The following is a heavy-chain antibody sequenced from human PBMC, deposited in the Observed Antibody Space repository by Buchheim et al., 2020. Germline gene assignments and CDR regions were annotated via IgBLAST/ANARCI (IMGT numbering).Heavy chain of an antibody. CDR1: GGSFSGYY. J-gene: IGHJ4*02. Sequence: QVQLQQWGAGLLKPSETLSLTCAVYGGSFSGYYWSWICQPPGKGLEWIGEINHSGSTNYNPSLKSRVTISVDTSKNQFSLKLSSVTAADTAVYYCAREDYYDSSLIDYWGQGTL. CDR3: AREDYYDSSLIDY. D-gene: IGHD3-22*01. CDR2: INHSGST. V-gene: IGHV4-34*01.